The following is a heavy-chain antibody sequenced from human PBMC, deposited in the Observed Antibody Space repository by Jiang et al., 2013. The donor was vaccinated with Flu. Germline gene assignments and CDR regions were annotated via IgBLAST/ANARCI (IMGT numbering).Heavy chain of an antibody. CDR3: ARITSCGGDYNPDY. V-gene: IGHV2-70*01. D-gene: IGHD2-21*02. CDR2: IDWDDDK. J-gene: IGHJ4*02. CDR1: GFSLSTSGMC. Sequence: KPTQTLTLTCTFSGFSLSTSGMCVSWIRQPPGKALEWLALIDWDDDKYYSTSLKTRLTISKDTSKNQVVLTMTNMDPVDTATYYCARITSCGGDYNPDYWGQGTLVTVSS.